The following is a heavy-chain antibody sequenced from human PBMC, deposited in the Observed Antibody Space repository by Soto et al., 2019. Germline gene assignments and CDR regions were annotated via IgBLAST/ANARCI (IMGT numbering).Heavy chain of an antibody. V-gene: IGHV5-10-1*01. Sequence: GESLKISCKGSGYSFTSYWISWVRQMPGKGLEWMGRIGPSDSYTNYSPSFQGHVTISADKSISTAYLQWSSLKASDTAMYYCARQGYDILTGSIRDWFDPWGQGTLVTVSS. CDR3: ARQGYDILTGSIRDWFDP. D-gene: IGHD3-9*01. CDR2: IGPSDSYT. CDR1: GYSFTSYW. J-gene: IGHJ5*02.